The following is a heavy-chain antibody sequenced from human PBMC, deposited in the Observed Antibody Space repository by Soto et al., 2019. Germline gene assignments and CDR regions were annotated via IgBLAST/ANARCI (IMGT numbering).Heavy chain of an antibody. CDR3: AVIQVRGVISHNWFDP. V-gene: IGHV4-31*03. Sequence: SETLSLTCTVSGGSIGSDGYYWTWIRQHPGKGLEWIGYIYYSGNTYSNPSLKSRVTISVDTPKNQFSLKLRSVTAADTAVYYCAVIQVRGVISHNWFDPWGQGTLVTVSS. CDR1: GGSIGSDGYY. CDR2: IYYSGNT. J-gene: IGHJ5*02. D-gene: IGHD3-10*01.